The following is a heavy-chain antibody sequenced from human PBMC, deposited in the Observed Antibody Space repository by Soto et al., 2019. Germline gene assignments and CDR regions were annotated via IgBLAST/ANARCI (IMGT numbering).Heavy chain of an antibody. CDR3: AKRSGYQEATYLDY. CDR2: ISDDGDST. V-gene: IGHV3-23*01. J-gene: IGHJ4*02. Sequence: GGSLRLSCAVSRFTFSSYGMNWVRQALGKGLEWVSSISDDGDSTYYADSVKGRFTISRDNSKNTLYLQMNSLRAEDTAVYYCAKRSGYQEATYLDYWGQGTLVTVSS. CDR1: RFTFSSYG. D-gene: IGHD5-12*01.